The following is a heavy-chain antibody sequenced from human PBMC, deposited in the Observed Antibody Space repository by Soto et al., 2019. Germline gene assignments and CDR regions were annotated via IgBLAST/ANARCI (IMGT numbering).Heavy chain of an antibody. D-gene: IGHD4-17*01. CDR3: AKSIPIDYGDPSFDY. CDR1: GFTFSSYG. J-gene: IGHJ4*02. Sequence: QVQLVESGGGVVQPGRSLRLSCAASGFTFSSYGMHWVRQAPGKGLEWVAVISYDGSNKYYADSVKGRFTISRDNSKNTLYLQMNSLRAEDTAVYYCAKSIPIDYGDPSFDYWGQGTLVTVSS. V-gene: IGHV3-30*18. CDR2: ISYDGSNK.